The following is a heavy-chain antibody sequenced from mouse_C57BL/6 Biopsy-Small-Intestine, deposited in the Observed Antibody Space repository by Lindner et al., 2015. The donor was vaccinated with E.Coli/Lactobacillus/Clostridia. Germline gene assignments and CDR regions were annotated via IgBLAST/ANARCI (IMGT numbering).Heavy chain of an antibody. Sequence: EVQLQESGAELVRPGASVKLSCTGSGFNIKDYYMHWVKQRPEQGLEWIGRIDPEDGDTEYAPKFQGKATMTADTSSNTAYLQLSSLTSEDTAVYYCITPLLISPFDYWGQGTTLTVSS. CDR2: IDPEDGDT. CDR1: GFNIKDYY. J-gene: IGHJ2*01. D-gene: IGHD1-1*01. V-gene: IGHV14-1*01. CDR3: ITPLLISPFDY.